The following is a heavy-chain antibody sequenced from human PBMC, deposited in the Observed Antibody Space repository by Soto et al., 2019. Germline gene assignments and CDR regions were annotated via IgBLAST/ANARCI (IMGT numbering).Heavy chain of an antibody. D-gene: IGHD3-22*01. CDR3: ARALGSRLYYYDR. CDR1: GFTFSDYY. V-gene: IGHV3-11*06. CDR2: ISSGSSYT. J-gene: IGHJ4*02. Sequence: GGSLRLSCTASGFTFSDYYMSWIRQAPGKGLEWVSYISSGSSYTNYADSVKGRFTISRDNARNSLYLQMNSLRAEDTAVYYCARALGSRLYYYDRWGQGTLVTVSS.